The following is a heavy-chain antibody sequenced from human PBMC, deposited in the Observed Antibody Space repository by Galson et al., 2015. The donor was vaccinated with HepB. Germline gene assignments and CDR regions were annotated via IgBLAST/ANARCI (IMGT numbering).Heavy chain of an antibody. CDR2: INTYDGIT. Sequence: SVKVSCKASGYTFSSYGISWVRQAPGQGLEWMGWINTYDGITHYAQKVQGRVTMTTDTSTSTAYMELRSLRSDDTAVYYCAREAAAADWGQGTLVTVSS. CDR3: AREAAAAD. D-gene: IGHD6-13*01. J-gene: IGHJ4*02. V-gene: IGHV1-18*01. CDR1: GYTFSSYG.